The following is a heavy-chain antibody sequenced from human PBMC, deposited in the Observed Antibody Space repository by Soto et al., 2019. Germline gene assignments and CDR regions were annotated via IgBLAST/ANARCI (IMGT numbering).Heavy chain of an antibody. Sequence: EVQLLESGGGLVQPGGSLRLSCAASGFTFSSYAMSWVRQAPGKGLEWVSAISGSGGSTYYADSVKGRFTISRDNSKNTLYLQMNSLRAEDTAVYYCAKQHSGDDPSYYYYGMDVWGQGTTVTVSS. J-gene: IGHJ6*02. D-gene: IGHD5-12*01. V-gene: IGHV3-23*01. CDR3: AKQHSGDDPSYYYYGMDV. CDR2: ISGSGGST. CDR1: GFTFSSYA.